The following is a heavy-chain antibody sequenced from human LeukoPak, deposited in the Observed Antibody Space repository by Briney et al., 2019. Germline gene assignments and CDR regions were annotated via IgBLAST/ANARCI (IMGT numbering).Heavy chain of an antibody. J-gene: IGHJ6*03. Sequence: SETLSLTCTVSGGSISSSHYYWGWIRQSPGKGLEWIGSIYYSGTTYYNPSLESRVTISDDTSKNRFSLMLTSLTAADTAVYYCARQSSDYYYYYIDVWGEGTTIIVSS. CDR3: ARQSSDYYYYYIDV. V-gene: IGHV4-39*01. CDR1: GGSISSSHYY. CDR2: IYYSGTT.